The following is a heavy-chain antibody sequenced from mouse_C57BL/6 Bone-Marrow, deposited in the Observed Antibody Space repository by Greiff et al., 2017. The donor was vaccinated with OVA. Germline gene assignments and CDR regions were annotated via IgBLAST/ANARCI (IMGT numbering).Heavy chain of an antibody. Sequence: EVQLVESGGGLVQPGGSLKLSCAASGFTFSDYYMYWVRQTPEKRLEWVAYISNGGGSTYYPDTVKGRFTISRDNARNTLYLQMSRLKSEDTAMYYCARRPYYYGSSYGYWYFDVWGTGTTVTVSS. CDR3: ARRPYYYGSSYGYWYFDV. CDR2: ISNGGGST. V-gene: IGHV5-12*01. CDR1: GFTFSDYY. D-gene: IGHD1-1*01. J-gene: IGHJ1*03.